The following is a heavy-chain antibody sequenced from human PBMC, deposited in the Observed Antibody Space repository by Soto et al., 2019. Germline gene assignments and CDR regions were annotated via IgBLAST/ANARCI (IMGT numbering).Heavy chain of an antibody. V-gene: IGHV3-30*18. J-gene: IGHJ6*02. CDR3: AKDRRIAVAGQYTPGGMDV. CDR2: ISYDGSNK. D-gene: IGHD6-19*01. Sequence: ESGGGVVQPGRSLRLSCAASGFTFSSYGMHWVRQAPGKGLEWVAVISYDGSNKYYADSVKGRFTISRDNSKNTLYLQMNSLRAEDTAVYYCAKDRRIAVAGQYTPGGMDVWGQGTTVTVSS. CDR1: GFTFSSYG.